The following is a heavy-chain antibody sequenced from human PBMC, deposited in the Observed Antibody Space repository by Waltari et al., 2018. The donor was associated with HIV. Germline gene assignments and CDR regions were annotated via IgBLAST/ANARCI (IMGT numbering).Heavy chain of an antibody. J-gene: IGHJ4*02. CDR2: IRLDGSET. D-gene: IGHD3-22*01. V-gene: IGHV3-7*01. Sequence: EVQLVESGGGLVQPGESLRLSCAASGFTFSSHWMSWVRQAPGKGVMGVANIRLDGSETYYVYSVKGRFTISRENAKTSLYLQMNSLRAEDTAVYFCAREYFYESSGYYYRSPFDYWGQGTLVTVSS. CDR3: AREYFYESSGYYYRSPFDY. CDR1: GFTFSSHW.